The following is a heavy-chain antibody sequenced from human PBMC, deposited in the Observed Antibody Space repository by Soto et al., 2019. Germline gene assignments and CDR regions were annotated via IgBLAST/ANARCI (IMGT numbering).Heavy chain of an antibody. J-gene: IGHJ4*02. CDR2: INAGNGNT. D-gene: IGHD1-7*01. CDR1: GYTFTSYA. Sequence: ASVKVSCKASGYTFTSYAMHWVRQAPGQRLEWMGWINAGNGNTKYSQKFQGRVTITRDTSASTAYMELSSLRSEDTAVYYCARDYRTENPYNWNYEYFDYWGQGTLVTVSS. CDR3: ARDYRTENPYNWNYEYFDY. V-gene: IGHV1-3*01.